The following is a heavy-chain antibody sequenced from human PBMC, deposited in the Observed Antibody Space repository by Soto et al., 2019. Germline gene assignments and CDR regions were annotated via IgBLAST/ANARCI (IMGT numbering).Heavy chain of an antibody. J-gene: IGHJ4*02. CDR3: ARDRYTEVVVAATTGYFDY. Sequence: ASVKVSCKASGYTFTSYYMHWVRQAPGQGLEWMGIINPSGGSTSYAQKFQGRVTMTRDTSTSTVYMELSSLRSEDTAVYYCARDRYTEVVVAATTGYFDYWGQGTLVTVSS. CDR1: GYTFTSYY. CDR2: INPSGGST. V-gene: IGHV1-46*03. D-gene: IGHD2-15*01.